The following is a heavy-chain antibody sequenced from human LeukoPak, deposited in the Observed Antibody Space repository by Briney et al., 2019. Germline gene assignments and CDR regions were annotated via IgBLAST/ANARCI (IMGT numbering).Heavy chain of an antibody. CDR1: GFTFSSYG. CDR2: ISGSGGST. J-gene: IGHJ4*02. D-gene: IGHD3-22*01. CDR3: AKDSKEGDYYDSSGYSDFDY. V-gene: IGHV3-23*01. Sequence: GGSLRLSCAASGFTFSSYGMSWVRQAPGKGLEWVSAISGSGGSTYYADSVKGRFTISRDNSKNTLYLQMNSLRAEDTAVYYCAKDSKEGDYYDSSGYSDFDYWGQGTLVTVSS.